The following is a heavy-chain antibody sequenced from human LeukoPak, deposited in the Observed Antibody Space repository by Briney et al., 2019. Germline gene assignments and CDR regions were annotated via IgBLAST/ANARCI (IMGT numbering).Heavy chain of an antibody. V-gene: IGHV4-39*01. CDR3: ARQWGSYYFDY. CDR2: IYYSGST. Sequence: SETLSLTCAVSGGSISSSSYYWGWIRQPPGKGLEWIGSIYYSGSTYYNPSLKSRVTISVNTSKSQCSLKVRSVTAAVTAVFYCARQWGSYYFDYWGQGTLVTVSS. CDR1: GGSISSSSYY. D-gene: IGHD3-16*01. J-gene: IGHJ4*02.